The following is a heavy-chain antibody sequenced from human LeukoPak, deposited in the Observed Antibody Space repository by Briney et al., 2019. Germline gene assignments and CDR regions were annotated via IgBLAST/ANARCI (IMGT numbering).Heavy chain of an antibody. CDR2: ISNSSSTI. CDR1: GFTFSSYS. Sequence: GGSLSLSCAASGFTFSSYSMNWVRQAPGQGLEWVSYISNSSSTIYDADSVKGRFTISRDNAKNSLYLQMNSLRAEDTAVYYCAGYYGSGSYPQVNWFDPWGQGTLVTVSS. D-gene: IGHD3-10*01. J-gene: IGHJ5*02. V-gene: IGHV3-48*01. CDR3: AGYYGSGSYPQVNWFDP.